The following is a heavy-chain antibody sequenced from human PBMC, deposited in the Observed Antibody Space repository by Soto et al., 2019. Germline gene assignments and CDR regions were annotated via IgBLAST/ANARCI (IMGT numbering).Heavy chain of an antibody. V-gene: IGHV4-31*03. Sequence: SETLSLTCTVSDGSISSGGYYWSWIRQHPGKGLKRIGYIYYSGSTYYNPSLKSRVTISVDTSKNQFSLKLSSVTAADTAVYYCARDCRYYDSSGYSYYYGMDVWGQGTTVTVSS. D-gene: IGHD3-22*01. CDR2: IYYSGST. CDR1: DGSISSGGYY. CDR3: ARDCRYYDSSGYSYYYGMDV. J-gene: IGHJ6*02.